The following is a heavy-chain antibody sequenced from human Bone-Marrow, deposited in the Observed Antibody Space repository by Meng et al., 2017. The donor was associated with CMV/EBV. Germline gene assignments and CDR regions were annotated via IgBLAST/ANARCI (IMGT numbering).Heavy chain of an antibody. Sequence: GESLKISCAASGFTVSSNYMSWVRQAPGKGLEWVSVIYSGGSTYYADSVKGRFTISRDNSKNTLYLQMNSLRPEDTAVYYCARARLIPSVAVPSGLLDHWGPGTLVTFSS. CDR3: ARARLIPSVAVPSGLLDH. V-gene: IGHV3-66*02. CDR2: IYSGGST. CDR1: GFTVSSNY. J-gene: IGHJ4*02. D-gene: IGHD2-21*01.